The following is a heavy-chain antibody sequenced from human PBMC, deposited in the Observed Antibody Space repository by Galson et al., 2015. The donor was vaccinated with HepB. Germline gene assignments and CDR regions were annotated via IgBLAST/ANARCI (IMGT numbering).Heavy chain of an antibody. V-gene: IGHV1-69*04. D-gene: IGHD5-24*01. Sequence: SVKVSCKASGGTFSSYAISWVRQAPGQGLEWMGRIIPILGIANYAQKFKGRVTITADKSTSTAYMELSSLRAEDTAVYYCAREEMGSSYFDYWGQGTLVTVSS. J-gene: IGHJ4*02. CDR2: IIPILGIA. CDR3: AREEMGSSYFDY. CDR1: GGTFSSYA.